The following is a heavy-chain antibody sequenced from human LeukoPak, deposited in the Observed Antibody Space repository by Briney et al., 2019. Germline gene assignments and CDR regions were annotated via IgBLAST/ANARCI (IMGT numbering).Heavy chain of an antibody. CDR2: INPNSGGT. V-gene: IGHV1-2*02. J-gene: IGHJ4*02. D-gene: IGHD6-19*01. CDR3: ARAGRIIAVAGTVLDY. Sequence: ASVKVSCKASGYTFTGYYMHWVRQAPGQGLEWMGWINPNSGGTNYAQKFQGRVTMTRDTSISTAYMELSRLRSDDTAVYYCARAGRIIAVAGTVLDYWGQGTLVTVSS. CDR1: GYTFTGYY.